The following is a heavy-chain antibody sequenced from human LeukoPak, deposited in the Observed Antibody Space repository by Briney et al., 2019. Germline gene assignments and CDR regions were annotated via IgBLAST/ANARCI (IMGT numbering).Heavy chain of an antibody. CDR3: ARDRYSSGWYKGDFDY. Sequence: GGSLRLSCAASGFTFSSYAMSWVRQAPGKGLEWVASISGIDDATYYADSVKGRFTIPRDTSKSTLYLQMNSLRAEDTAVYYCARDRYSSGWYKGDFDYWGQGTLVTVSS. D-gene: IGHD6-19*01. CDR1: GFTFSSYA. J-gene: IGHJ4*02. V-gene: IGHV3-23*01. CDR2: ISGIDDAT.